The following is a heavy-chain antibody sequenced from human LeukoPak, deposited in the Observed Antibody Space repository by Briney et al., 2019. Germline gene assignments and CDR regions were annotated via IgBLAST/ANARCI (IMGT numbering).Heavy chain of an antibody. D-gene: IGHD3-3*01. V-gene: IGHV3-48*02. J-gene: IGHJ4*02. Sequence: PGGSLRLSCAASGFTFSTYSMNWVRQAPGKGLEWVSYISSGSSTKDYADSVKGRFTISRDNAKNSLHLQMDSLKDEETAGYYWGRLLGGRRGYYYRGQGNPGTVSS. CDR2: ISSGSSTK. CDR3: GRLLGGRRGYYY. CDR1: GFTFSTYS.